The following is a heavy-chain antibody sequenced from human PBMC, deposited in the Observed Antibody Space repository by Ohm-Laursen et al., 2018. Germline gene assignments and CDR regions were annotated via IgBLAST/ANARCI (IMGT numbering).Heavy chain of an antibody. Sequence: SLRLSCAASGFPFSAYSMNWVRQAPGKGLEWISYISNVVSVTWYADSVKGRFTVSRDNAKNSLYLQMSSLRAEDTAVYYCARVANYGGLDYWGQGTLVAVSS. CDR3: ARVANYGGLDY. J-gene: IGHJ4*02. V-gene: IGHV3-48*01. CDR1: GFPFSAYS. CDR2: ISNVVSVT. D-gene: IGHD4-23*01.